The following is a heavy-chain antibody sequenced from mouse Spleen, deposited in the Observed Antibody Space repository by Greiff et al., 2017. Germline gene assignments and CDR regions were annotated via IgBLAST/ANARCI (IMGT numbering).Heavy chain of an antibody. J-gene: IGHJ3*01. D-gene: IGHD2-4*01. CDR3: ASNDYGQGAFAY. V-gene: IGHV5-9-2*01. CDR1: GFTFSSYG. Sequence: EVKLMESGGGLVKPGGSLKLSCAASGFTFSSYGMSWVRQTPEKRLEWVATISGGGSYTYYPDSVKGRFTISRDNAKNNLYLQMSSLRSEDTALYYCASNDYGQGAFAYWGQGTLVTVSA. CDR2: ISGGGSYT.